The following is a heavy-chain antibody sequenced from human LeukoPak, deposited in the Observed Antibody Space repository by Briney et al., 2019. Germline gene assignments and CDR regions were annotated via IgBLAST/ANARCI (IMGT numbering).Heavy chain of an antibody. CDR1: GGSISSYY. J-gene: IGHJ6*03. CDR3: ARGNSGCTGGYCYLYYMDV. Sequence: SETLSLTCTVSGGSISSYYWSWIRQPPGKGLEWIAYIYYSGSTNYNPSLKSRVTISVDTSKNQFSLKLTSVTAADTAVYYCARGNSGCTGGYCYLYYMDVWGKGTTVTVSS. D-gene: IGHD2-8*02. CDR2: IYYSGST. V-gene: IGHV4-59*01.